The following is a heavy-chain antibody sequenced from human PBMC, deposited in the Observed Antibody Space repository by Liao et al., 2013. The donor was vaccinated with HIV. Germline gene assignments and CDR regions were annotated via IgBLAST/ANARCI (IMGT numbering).Heavy chain of an antibody. CDR2: IYNGGTT. CDR3: ARGGTVRGRSRYFDY. CDR1: GDSISSGY. Sequence: QVQLQESGPGLVRPSETLSLTCSVSGDSISSGYWSWIRQPAGSGLEWIGRIYNGGTTNYNSSLTGRLTMSLDTSKNQFSLRLTSMTAADAAVYYCARGGTVRGRSRYFDYWARSPGHRLL. J-gene: IGHJ4*01. V-gene: IGHV4-4*07. D-gene: IGHD3-10*01.